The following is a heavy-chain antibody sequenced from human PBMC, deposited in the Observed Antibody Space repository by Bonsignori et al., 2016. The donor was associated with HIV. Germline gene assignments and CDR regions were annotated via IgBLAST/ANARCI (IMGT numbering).Heavy chain of an antibody. CDR3: ARDQSKYYGSGEGSHEAY. Sequence: WVRQAPGQGLEWMGGIIPILGIANYAQKFQGRVTITADESTSTAYMELSSLRSEDTAVYYCARDQSKYYGSGEGSHEAYWGQGTLVTVSS. D-gene: IGHD3-10*01. CDR2: IIPILGIA. J-gene: IGHJ4*02. V-gene: IGHV1-69*10.